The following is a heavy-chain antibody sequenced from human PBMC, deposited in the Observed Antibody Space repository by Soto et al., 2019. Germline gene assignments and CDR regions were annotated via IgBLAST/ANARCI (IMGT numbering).Heavy chain of an antibody. Sequence: ASVKVSCKAPADTFTSYYIHWVRQAPGHGLEWMGIINPNGGSTRFAQTFQGRITMTTDTSTSTVYMELRSLRSEDTAVYYCARGLNWNYVLAPFSDAFDIWGQGTMVTVSS. V-gene: IGHV1-46*01. CDR2: INPNGGST. J-gene: IGHJ3*02. CDR3: ARGLNWNYVLAPFSDAFDI. CDR1: ADTFTSYY. D-gene: IGHD1-7*01.